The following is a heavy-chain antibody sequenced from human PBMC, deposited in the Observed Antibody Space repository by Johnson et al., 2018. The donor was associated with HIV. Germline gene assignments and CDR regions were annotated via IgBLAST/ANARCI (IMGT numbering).Heavy chain of an antibody. CDR1: GFTFSSYA. J-gene: IGHJ3*02. D-gene: IGHD3-10*01. Sequence: VQLVESGGGVVQPGRSMRLSCAASGFTFSSYAMHWVRQAPGKGLEWVAVISYDGSNKYYADSVKGRFTISRDNSKNTLYLQMNSLRAEDTAVYYCAKDQRFRELLLYGAFDIWGQGTMVTVSS. CDR2: ISYDGSNK. V-gene: IGHV3-30*04. CDR3: AKDQRFRELLLYGAFDI.